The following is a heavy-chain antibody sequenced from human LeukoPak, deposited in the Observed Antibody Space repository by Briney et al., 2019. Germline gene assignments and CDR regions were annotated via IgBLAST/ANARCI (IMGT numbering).Heavy chain of an antibody. J-gene: IGHJ3*02. CDR2: IRYDGSNK. Sequence: GGSLRLSCAASGFTFSSYGMHLVRQAPGKGLEWVAFIRYDGSNKYYADSVKGRFTISRDNSKNTLYLQMNSLRAEDTAVYYCAKGEIYYYDSSGPRAFDIWGQGTMVTVSS. D-gene: IGHD3-22*01. CDR3: AKGEIYYYDSSGPRAFDI. CDR1: GFTFSSYG. V-gene: IGHV3-30*02.